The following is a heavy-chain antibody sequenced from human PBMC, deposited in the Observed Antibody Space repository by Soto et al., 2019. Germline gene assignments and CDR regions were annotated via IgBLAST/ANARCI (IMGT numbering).Heavy chain of an antibody. Sequence: GESLKISCKGSGYSFTSYWISWVRQMPGKGLEWIGRIDPSDSYTNYSPSFQGHVTISADKSISTAYLQWSSLKASDTAMYYCARQDDYGDSVGVYYYYGMDVWGQGTTVTVSS. CDR3: ARQDDYGDSVGVYYYYGMDV. J-gene: IGHJ6*02. V-gene: IGHV5-10-1*01. D-gene: IGHD4-17*01. CDR1: GYSFTSYW. CDR2: IDPSDSYT.